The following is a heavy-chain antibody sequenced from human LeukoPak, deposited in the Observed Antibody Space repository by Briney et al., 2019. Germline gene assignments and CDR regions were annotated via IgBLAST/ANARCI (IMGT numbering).Heavy chain of an antibody. D-gene: IGHD6-6*01. CDR3: AREVAYSSFFEAFDI. J-gene: IGHJ3*02. CDR1: GFTFSSYA. CDR2: ISGSGAST. Sequence: GGSLRLSCAASGFTFSSYAMTWVRQAPGKGLEWVSAISGSGASTYYTDSVKGRFTISRDNSKNTLYLQMNSLRAEDTAVYYCAREVAYSSFFEAFDIWGQGTLVTVSS. V-gene: IGHV3-23*01.